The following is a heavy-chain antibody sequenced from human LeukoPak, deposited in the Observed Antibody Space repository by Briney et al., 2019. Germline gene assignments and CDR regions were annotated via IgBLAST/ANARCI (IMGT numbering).Heavy chain of an antibody. Sequence: ASVKVSCKASGGTFSSYAISWVRQAPGQGLEWMGGIIPIFGTANYAQKFQGRVTITADESTSTAYMELSSLRSEDTAVYYCASVRDIVATFYNWFDPWGQGTLVTVSS. CDR2: IIPIFGTA. V-gene: IGHV1-69*13. J-gene: IGHJ5*02. D-gene: IGHD5-12*01. CDR1: GGTFSSYA. CDR3: ASVRDIVATFYNWFDP.